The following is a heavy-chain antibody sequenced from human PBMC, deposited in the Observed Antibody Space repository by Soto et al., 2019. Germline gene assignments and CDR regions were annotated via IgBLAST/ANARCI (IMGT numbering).Heavy chain of an antibody. V-gene: IGHV3-30-3*01. Sequence: QVQLVESGGGVVQPGRSLRLSCAAAGFTVSSYAMHWVRQAPGTGLEWVAVISYDGSNKYYADSVKGRFTISRDNSKNTLYLQMNSLRAEDTAVYYCARVYSSSSKDYYYYGMDVWGQGTTVTVSS. CDR2: ISYDGSNK. D-gene: IGHD6-6*01. J-gene: IGHJ6*02. CDR1: GFTVSSYA. CDR3: ARVYSSSSKDYYYYGMDV.